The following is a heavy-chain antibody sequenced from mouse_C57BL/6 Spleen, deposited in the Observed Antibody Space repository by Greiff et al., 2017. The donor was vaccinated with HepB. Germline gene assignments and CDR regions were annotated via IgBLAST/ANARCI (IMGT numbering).Heavy chain of an antibody. J-gene: IGHJ1*03. V-gene: IGHV14-1*01. D-gene: IGHD3-3*01. Sequence: VQLQQSGAELVRPGASVKLSCTASGFNIKDYYMHWVKQSPEQGLEWIGRIDPEDGDTEYAPKFQGKATMTADTSSNTAYLQLSSLTSEDTSVYYCTKGDGGGYFDVWGTGTTVTVSS. CDR1: GFNIKDYY. CDR3: TKGDGGGYFDV. CDR2: IDPEDGDT.